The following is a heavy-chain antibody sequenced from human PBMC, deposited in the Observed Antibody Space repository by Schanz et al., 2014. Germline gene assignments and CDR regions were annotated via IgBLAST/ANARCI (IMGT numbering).Heavy chain of an antibody. V-gene: IGHV3-23*04. D-gene: IGHD3-10*01. CDR3: ARGGFGEVSYFDY. J-gene: IGHJ4*02. CDR1: GFSFTTYA. Sequence: EVQLVESGGGLVQPGGSLRLSCASSGFSFTTYAMSWVRQAPGKGLEWVSAISGGGGTTYYTDSVKGRFTISRDNSKNTLYLQMNSLRPEDTAVYYCARGGFGEVSYFDYWGQGTLVTVSS. CDR2: ISGGGGTT.